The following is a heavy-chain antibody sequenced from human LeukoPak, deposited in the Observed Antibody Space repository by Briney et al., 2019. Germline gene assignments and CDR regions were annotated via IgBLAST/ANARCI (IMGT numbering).Heavy chain of an antibody. V-gene: IGHV1-18*01. CDR2: ISAYNGNT. D-gene: IGHD3-22*01. CDR3: ARAPSTYYYDSSGYYYEYGVAFDI. Sequence: ASVKVSCKASGYTFTSYGISWVRQAPGQGLEWMGWISAYNGNTNYAQKLQGRVTMTTDTSTGTAYMELRSLRSDDTAVYYCARAPSTYYYDSSGYYYEYGVAFDIWGQGTMVTVSS. J-gene: IGHJ3*02. CDR1: GYTFTSYG.